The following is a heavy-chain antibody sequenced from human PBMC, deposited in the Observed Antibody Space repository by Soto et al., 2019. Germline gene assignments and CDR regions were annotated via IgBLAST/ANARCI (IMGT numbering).Heavy chain of an antibody. CDR3: ARGGYGSGDNFDY. V-gene: IGHV4-59*01. D-gene: IGHD3-10*01. CDR1: GGSFSGYY. CDR2: IYYSGST. Sequence: SETLSLTCAVYGGSFSGYYLSWIRQPPGKGLEWIGYIYYSGSTNYNPSLKSRVTISVDTSKNQFSLKLSSVTAADTAVYYCARGGYGSGDNFDYWGQGTLVTVSS. J-gene: IGHJ4*02.